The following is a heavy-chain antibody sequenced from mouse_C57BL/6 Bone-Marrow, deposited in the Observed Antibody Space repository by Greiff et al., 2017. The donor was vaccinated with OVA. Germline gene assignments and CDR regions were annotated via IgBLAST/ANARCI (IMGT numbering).Heavy chain of an antibody. J-gene: IGHJ2*01. CDR2: INPNNGGT. CDR3: ARGWDRGYFDS. V-gene: IGHV1-26*01. Sequence: VQLQQSGPELVKPGASVKISCKASGYTFTDYYMNWVKQSHGKSLEWIGDINPNNGGTSYNQKFKGKATLTVDKSSSTAYMERRSLTSEDSAVYYCARGWDRGYFDSWGQGTTLTVSS. D-gene: IGHD4-1*01. CDR1: GYTFTDYY.